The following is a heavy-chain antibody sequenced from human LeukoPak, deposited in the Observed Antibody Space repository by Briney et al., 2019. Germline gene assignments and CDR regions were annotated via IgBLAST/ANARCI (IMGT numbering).Heavy chain of an antibody. CDR2: ISTSTGDT. Sequence: ASVKVSCKTSGYSFILYGISWVRQAPGQGPEWMGWISTSTGDTKYTQKFQGRVTMTRDMSTSTVYMELSSLRSEDTAVYYCARVTVGATEYYFDYWGQGTLVTVSS. CDR1: GYSFILYG. CDR3: ARVTVGATEYYFDY. D-gene: IGHD1-26*01. V-gene: IGHV1-18*01. J-gene: IGHJ4*02.